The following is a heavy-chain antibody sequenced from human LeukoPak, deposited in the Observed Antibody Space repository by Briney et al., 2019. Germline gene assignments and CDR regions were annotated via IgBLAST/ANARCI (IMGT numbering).Heavy chain of an antibody. D-gene: IGHD6-19*01. Sequence: GGSLRLSCAASGFTVSSNYMSWVRQAPGKGLEWVSVIYSGGSTYYADSVKGRLTISRDNSKNTLYLQMNSLRAEDTAVYYCARYRAVAGPYFDYWGQGTPVTVSS. CDR2: IYSGGST. CDR1: GFTVSSNY. J-gene: IGHJ4*02. CDR3: ARYRAVAGPYFDY. V-gene: IGHV3-53*01.